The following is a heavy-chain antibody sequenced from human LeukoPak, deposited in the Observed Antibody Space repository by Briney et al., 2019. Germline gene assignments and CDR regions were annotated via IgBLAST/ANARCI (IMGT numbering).Heavy chain of an antibody. J-gene: IGHJ4*02. Sequence: GGSLRLSCAASGFTFSTYSMNWVRQAPGKGLEWVSFISSSSSYIYYADSLKGRLTISRDNAKNSLYLQMNSLRAEDTAVYYCARGSSSWYFDYWGQGTLVTVSS. D-gene: IGHD6-13*01. CDR3: ARGSSSWYFDY. CDR2: ISSSSSYI. V-gene: IGHV3-21*01. CDR1: GFTFSTYS.